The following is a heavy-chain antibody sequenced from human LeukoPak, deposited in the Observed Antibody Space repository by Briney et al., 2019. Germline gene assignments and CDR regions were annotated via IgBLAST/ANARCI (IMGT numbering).Heavy chain of an antibody. D-gene: IGHD3-10*01. CDR2: ISGNGNTI. CDR1: GFTFSNYE. J-gene: IGHJ4*02. CDR3: ARGSLVHYYGSGSYRIRAGFDS. Sequence: GGSLRLSCAASGFTFSNYEMNWVRQAPGQGLEWLSYISGNGNTIYYADSVKGRFTNSRDNAKNSLYLQMNSLIAEDTAVYYCARGSLVHYYGSGSYRIRAGFDSWGQGTLVTVSS. V-gene: IGHV3-48*03.